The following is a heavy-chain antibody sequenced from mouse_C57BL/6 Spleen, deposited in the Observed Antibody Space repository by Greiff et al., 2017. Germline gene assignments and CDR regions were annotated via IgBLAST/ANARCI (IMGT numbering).Heavy chain of an antibody. Sequence: EVQLQQSGAELVRPGASVKLSCTASGFNIKDDYMHWVKQRPEQGLEWIGWLDPEYGDTEYASKFPGKATLTADTSSNTAYLQLSSLTSEDTAVYYCTTPLYYGNYVWFAYWGQGTLVTVSA. D-gene: IGHD2-1*01. V-gene: IGHV14-4*01. J-gene: IGHJ3*01. CDR3: TTPLYYGNYVWFAY. CDR2: LDPEYGDT. CDR1: GFNIKDDY.